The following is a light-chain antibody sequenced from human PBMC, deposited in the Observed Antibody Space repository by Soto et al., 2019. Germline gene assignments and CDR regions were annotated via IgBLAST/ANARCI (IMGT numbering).Light chain of an antibody. CDR3: QQYGSSSWT. J-gene: IGKJ1*01. CDR1: QSVRTK. Sequence: EIVMTQSPATLSVSPGEGATLSCRASQSVRTKLAWYQQKAGQAPRLLIYGASSRATGTPDRFSGSGSGTDFTLIISRLEPEDFAVYYCQQYGSSSWTFGQGTKVDIK. CDR2: GAS. V-gene: IGKV3-20*01.